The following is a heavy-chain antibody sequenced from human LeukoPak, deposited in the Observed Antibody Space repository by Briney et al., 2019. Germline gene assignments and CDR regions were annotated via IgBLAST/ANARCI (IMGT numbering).Heavy chain of an antibody. CDR2: ISGSGAT. D-gene: IGHD7-27*01. V-gene: IGHV3-23*01. J-gene: IGHJ6*03. CDR3: ASDATGDNYYYYLDV. Sequence: GGSLRLSCAASGFTFSTSAMTWVRQAPGKGLEWVSGISGSGATDYADSVKGRFTISRDNSKNTLYLQMNSLRAEDTAVYYCASDATGDNYYYYLDVWGKGTTVTVSS. CDR1: GFTFSTSA.